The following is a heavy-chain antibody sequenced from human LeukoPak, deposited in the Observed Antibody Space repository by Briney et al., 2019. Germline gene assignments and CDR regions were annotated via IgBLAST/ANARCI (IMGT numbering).Heavy chain of an antibody. CDR2: IIPIFGTA. J-gene: IGHJ1*01. V-gene: IGHV1-69*05. CDR1: GGTFSSYA. D-gene: IGHD3-22*01. CDR3: ARAGSSGYYYAVAHAEYFQH. Sequence: ASVKVSCKASGGTFSSYAISWVRQAPGQGLEWMGGIIPIFGTANYAQKFQGRVTITTDESTSTAYRELSSLRSEDTAVYYCARAGSSGYYYAVAHAEYFQHWGQGTLVTVSS.